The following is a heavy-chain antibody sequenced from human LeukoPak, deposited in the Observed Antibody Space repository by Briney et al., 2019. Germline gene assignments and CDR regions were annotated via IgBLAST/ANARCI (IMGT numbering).Heavy chain of an antibody. D-gene: IGHD4-17*01. J-gene: IGHJ5*02. Sequence: GGSLRLSCAASGFTFSSYSMNWVRQAPGKGLEWVSSISSSSSYIYYADSVKGRFTISRDNAKNPLHLQMNSLRAEDTAVYYCARVYGDYGGYWFDPWGQGTLVTVSS. CDR2: ISSSSSYI. V-gene: IGHV3-21*01. CDR3: ARVYGDYGGYWFDP. CDR1: GFTFSSYS.